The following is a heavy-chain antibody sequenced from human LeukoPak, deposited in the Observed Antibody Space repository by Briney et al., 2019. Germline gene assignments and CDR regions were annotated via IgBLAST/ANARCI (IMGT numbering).Heavy chain of an antibody. J-gene: IGHJ4*02. CDR1: GYTFTGYY. V-gene: IGHV1-2*02. Sequence: GASVKVSCKASGYTFTGYYMHWVRQAPGQGLEWMGWISPNSGGTNYAQKFQGRVTMTRDTSISTAYMELSRLRSDDTAVYYCARSITMVRGVITGSLDYWGQGTLVTVSS. D-gene: IGHD3-10*01. CDR2: ISPNSGGT. CDR3: ARSITMVRGVITGSLDY.